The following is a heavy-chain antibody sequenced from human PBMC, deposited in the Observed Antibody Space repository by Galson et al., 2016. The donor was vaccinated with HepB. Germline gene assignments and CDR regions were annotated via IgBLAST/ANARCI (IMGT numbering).Heavy chain of an antibody. J-gene: IGHJ6*04. D-gene: IGHD2-2*01. CDR3: VQGSTAPAV. CDR1: GFTFRNYG. Sequence: SLRLSCAASGFTFRNYGMTWVRQAPGKGLEGVSRISRGGDSTDYADSVKGRFTISRDNSENTLSLQMNGLTADDTAIYDCVQGSTAPAVWGKGTTVNVSS. V-gene: IGHV3-23*01. CDR2: ISRGGDST.